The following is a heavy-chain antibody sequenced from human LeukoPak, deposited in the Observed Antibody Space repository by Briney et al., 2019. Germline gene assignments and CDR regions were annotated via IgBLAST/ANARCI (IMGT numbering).Heavy chain of an antibody. J-gene: IGHJ6*03. V-gene: IGHV3-23*01. CDR2: ISGSGGST. CDR3: AKDREVCITGTTCYYYMDV. Sequence: PGGSLRLSCAVSGFTFSSYAMSWVRQAPGMGLEWVSAISGSGGSTHYADSVKGRFTISRDNSKNTLYLQMNSLRAEDTAVYYCAKDREVCITGTTCYYYMDVWGKGTTVTVSS. D-gene: IGHD1-7*01. CDR1: GFTFSSYA.